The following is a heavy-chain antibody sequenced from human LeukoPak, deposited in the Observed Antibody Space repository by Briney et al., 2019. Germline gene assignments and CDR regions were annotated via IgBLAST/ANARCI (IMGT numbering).Heavy chain of an antibody. D-gene: IGHD3-10*01. CDR3: ARVLPKSPCH. Sequence: GASVKVSCKASGGTFSDYALNWVRQAPGQGLEWMGWINPNSGGTNYAQKFQGRVTMTRDTSISTAYMELSRLRSDDTAVYYCARVLPKSPCHWGQGTLVTVSS. J-gene: IGHJ4*02. CDR2: INPNSGGT. CDR1: GGTFSDYA. V-gene: IGHV1-2*02.